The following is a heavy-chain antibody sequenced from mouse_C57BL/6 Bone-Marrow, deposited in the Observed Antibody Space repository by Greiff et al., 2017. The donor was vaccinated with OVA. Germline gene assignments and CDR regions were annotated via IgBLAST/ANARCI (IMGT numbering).Heavy chain of an antibody. CDR2: ISSGGDYI. D-gene: IGHD2-5*01. V-gene: IGHV5-9-1*02. CDR3: TRVYSNYTWFAY. CDR1: GFTFSSYA. J-gene: IGHJ3*01. Sequence: EVKLVESGEGLVKPGGSLKLSCAASGFTFSSYAMSWVRQTPEKRLEWVAYISSGGDYIYYADTVKGRFTISRDNARNTLYLQMSSLKSEDTAMYYCTRVYSNYTWFAYWGQGTLVTVSA.